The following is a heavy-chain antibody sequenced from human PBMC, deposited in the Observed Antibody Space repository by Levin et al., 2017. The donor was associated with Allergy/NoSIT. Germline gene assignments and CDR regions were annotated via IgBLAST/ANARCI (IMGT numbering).Heavy chain of an antibody. CDR3: AKLARRIAAAGIDY. V-gene: IGHV3-30*18. J-gene: IGHJ4*02. Sequence: GGSLRLSCAASGFTFSSYGMHWVRQVPGKGLEWVAVISDDGSNKYYADSVKGRFTISRDNSKNTLYLQMNSLRAEDTAVYYCAKLARRIAAAGIDYWGQGTLVTVSS. CDR2: ISDDGSNK. D-gene: IGHD6-13*01. CDR1: GFTFSSYG.